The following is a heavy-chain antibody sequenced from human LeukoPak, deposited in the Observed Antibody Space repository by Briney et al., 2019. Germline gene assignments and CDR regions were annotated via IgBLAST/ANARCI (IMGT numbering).Heavy chain of an antibody. CDR1: GFTFSSYE. CDR2: ISSSGRTR. J-gene: IGHJ4*02. Sequence: GGSLRLSCAASGFTFSSYEMNWVRQAPGKGLEWVSYISSSGRTRYYADSVKGRFTISRDNAKNSLYLQMNSLRGEDTAVYYCARDLKGVWFGELFDYWGQGTLVTASS. V-gene: IGHV3-48*03. D-gene: IGHD3-10*01. CDR3: ARDLKGVWFGELFDY.